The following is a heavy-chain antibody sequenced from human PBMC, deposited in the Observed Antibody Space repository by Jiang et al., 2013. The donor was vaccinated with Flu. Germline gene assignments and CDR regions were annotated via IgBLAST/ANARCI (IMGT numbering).Heavy chain of an antibody. CDR3: AREAYPMVRGVITSHNDY. CDR2: ISYDGSNK. V-gene: IGHV3-30-3*01. J-gene: IGHJ4*02. D-gene: IGHD3-10*01. CDR1: GFTFSSYA. Sequence: ASGFTFSSYAMHWVRQAPGKGLEWVAVISYDGSNKYYADSVKGRFTISRDNSKNTLYLQMNSLRAEDTAVYYCAREAYPMVRGVITSHNDYWGQGTLVTVSS.